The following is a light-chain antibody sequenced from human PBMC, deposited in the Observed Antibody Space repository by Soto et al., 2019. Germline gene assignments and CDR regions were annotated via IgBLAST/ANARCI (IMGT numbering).Light chain of an antibody. V-gene: IGKV3-20*01. Sequence: EVLMTQSPDTLYVSPGERVTQSYRASQSVSDKLAWYQQKPGQGPRLLVYRASTRTLGIPARFSGSESGTDFTLTISRLEPEDFAVYYCQQHGSSPITFGQGTRLEIK. J-gene: IGKJ5*01. CDR2: RAS. CDR1: QSVSDK. CDR3: QQHGSSPIT.